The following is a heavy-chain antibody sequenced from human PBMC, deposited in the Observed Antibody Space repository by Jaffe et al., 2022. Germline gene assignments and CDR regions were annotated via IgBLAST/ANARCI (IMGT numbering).Heavy chain of an antibody. D-gene: IGHD3-16*02. J-gene: IGHJ3*02. CDR3: AMGYYDYIWGSYRYTVSDAFDI. CDR2: ISGSGGST. V-gene: IGHV3-23*01. CDR1: GFTFSSYA. Sequence: EVQLLESGGGLVQPGGSLRLSCAASGFTFSSYAMSWVRQAPGKGLEWVSAISGSGGSTYYADSVKGRFTISRDNSKNTLYLQMNSLRAEDTAVYYCAMGYYDYIWGSYRYTVSDAFDIWGQGTMVTVSS.